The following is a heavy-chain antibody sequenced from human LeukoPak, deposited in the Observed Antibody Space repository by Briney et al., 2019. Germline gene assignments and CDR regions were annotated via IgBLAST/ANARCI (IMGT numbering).Heavy chain of an antibody. Sequence: PGRSLRLSCAASGFTFSSYAMHWVRQAPGKGLEWVAVISSDGSNKYYADSVKGRFTISRDNSKNTLYLQMSTLRTEDTAVYYCVKDRYSSGFSSYFDHWGQGTLVTVSS. CDR1: GFTFSSYA. CDR2: ISSDGSNK. V-gene: IGHV3-30*14. D-gene: IGHD6-19*01. J-gene: IGHJ4*02. CDR3: VKDRYSSGFSSYFDH.